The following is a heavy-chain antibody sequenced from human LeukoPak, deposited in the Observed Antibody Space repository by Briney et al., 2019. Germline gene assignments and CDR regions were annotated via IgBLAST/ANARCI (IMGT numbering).Heavy chain of an antibody. J-gene: IGHJ4*02. CDR3: ARDLEYSSSPGNY. CDR2: INPNSGGT. CDR1: GYTFTSYY. Sequence: EASVKVSCKASGYTFTSYYMHWVRQAPGRGLEWMGWINPNSGGTNYAQKFQGRVTMTRDTSISTAYMELSRLRSDDTAVYYCARDLEYSSSPGNYWGQGTLVTVSS. V-gene: IGHV1-2*02. D-gene: IGHD6-6*01.